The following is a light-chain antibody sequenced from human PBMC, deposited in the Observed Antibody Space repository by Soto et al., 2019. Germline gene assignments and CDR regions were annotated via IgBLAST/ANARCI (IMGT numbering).Light chain of an antibody. Sequence: DIQMTQSPSTLSACVGDRVTITCRASQSISSWLAWNQQKPGKAPKVLIYDASSLESGVPSRFSGSGSGTEFTLTISSLQPDDFATYYCQQYNSYSSFTFGQGTKLAIK. CDR2: DAS. J-gene: IGKJ2*01. CDR1: QSISSW. V-gene: IGKV1-5*01. CDR3: QQYNSYSSFT.